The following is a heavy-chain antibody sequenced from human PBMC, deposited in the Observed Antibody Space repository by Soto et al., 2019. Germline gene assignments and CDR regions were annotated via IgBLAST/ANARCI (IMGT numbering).Heavy chain of an antibody. CDR2: ISAYNGNT. D-gene: IGHD3-22*01. V-gene: IGHV1-18*01. CDR1: GYTFTSYG. CDR3: ARVPRYYYDSSGSGEDY. J-gene: IGHJ4*02. Sequence: QVQLVQSGAEVKKPGASVKVSCKASGYTFTSYGISWVRQAPGQGLEWMGWISAYNGNTNYAQKLQGRVTMTIDTSTSTAYMELRSLRSDDTAVYYCARVPRYYYDSSGSGEDYWGQGTLVTVSS.